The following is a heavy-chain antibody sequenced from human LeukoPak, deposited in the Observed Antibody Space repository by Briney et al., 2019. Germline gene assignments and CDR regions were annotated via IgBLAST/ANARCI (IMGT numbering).Heavy chain of an antibody. V-gene: IGHV7-4-1*02. J-gene: IGHJ2*01. CDR1: GYTFTSYA. CDR3: ARLPTYYGDSYWYFDL. CDR2: INTNTGNP. D-gene: IGHD4-17*01. Sequence: GASVKVSCKASGYTFTSYAMNWVRQAPGQGLEWMGWINTNTGNPTYAQGFTGRFVFSLDTSVSTAYLQISSLKAEDTAVYYCARLPTYYGDSYWYFDLWGRGTLVTVSS.